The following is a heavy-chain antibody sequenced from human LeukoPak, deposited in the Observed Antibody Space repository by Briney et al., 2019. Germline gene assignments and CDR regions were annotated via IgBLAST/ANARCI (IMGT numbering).Heavy chain of an antibody. Sequence: ASVKVSCKASGYTFTGYYMHWVRQAPGQGLEWMGRINPNSGGTNYAQKFQGRVTITRDTSISTAYMELSRLRSDDAAVYYCERADHYYDFWSGYSDYWGQGTLVTVSS. J-gene: IGHJ4*02. CDR2: INPNSGGT. V-gene: IGHV1-2*06. CDR1: GYTFTGYY. CDR3: ERADHYYDFWSGYSDY. D-gene: IGHD3-3*01.